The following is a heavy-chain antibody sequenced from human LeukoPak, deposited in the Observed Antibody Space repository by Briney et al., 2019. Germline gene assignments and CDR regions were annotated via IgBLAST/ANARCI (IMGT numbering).Heavy chain of an antibody. CDR1: GYTFTSYY. D-gene: IGHD1-14*01. CDR2: INPSGGTT. Sequence: ASVKVSFKASGYTFTSYYMHWVRQAPGQGLEWMGIINPSGGTTRYAQKFQGRVTMTRDTSTSTVYMDLSGLRSEDTAVYFCAKVLTGSQDYWGQGTLVTVTS. J-gene: IGHJ4*02. V-gene: IGHV1-46*01. CDR3: AKVLTGSQDY.